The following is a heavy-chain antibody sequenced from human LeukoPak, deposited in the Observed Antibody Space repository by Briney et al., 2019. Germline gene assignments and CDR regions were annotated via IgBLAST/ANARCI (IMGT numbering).Heavy chain of an antibody. CDR3: AADHDYSLSYDTYGPLDA. D-gene: IGHD4-11*01. J-gene: IGHJ5*02. Sequence: GSGKTNYAERFQERVTITRDMSTSTAYMELSSLRSEDTAVYYCAADHDYSLSYDTYGPLDAWGQGTLVTVSS. V-gene: IGHV1-58*01. CDR2: GSGKT.